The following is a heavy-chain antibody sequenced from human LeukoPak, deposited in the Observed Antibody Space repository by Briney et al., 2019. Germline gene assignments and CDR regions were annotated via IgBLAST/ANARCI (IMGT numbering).Heavy chain of an antibody. D-gene: IGHD3-9*01. CDR2: ISGSGGST. V-gene: IGHV3-23*01. CDR3: AKKTYYDILPCPYDY. CDR1: GFTLSSYA. Sequence: GGSLRLSCAASGFTLSSYAMSWVRQAPGEGLEWGSAISGSGGSTYYADSVEGRFTISVDNSKNTLYLQMNSLRAEDTAVYYCAKKTYYDILPCPYDYWGQGTLVTVSS. J-gene: IGHJ4*02.